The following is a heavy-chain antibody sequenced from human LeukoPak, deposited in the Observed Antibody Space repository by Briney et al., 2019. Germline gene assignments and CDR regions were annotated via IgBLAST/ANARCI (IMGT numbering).Heavy chain of an antibody. CDR2: ISWDGGST. CDR1: GFTFDDYA. J-gene: IGHJ1*01. V-gene: IGHV3-43D*03. Sequence: GGSLRLSCAASGFTFDDYAMHWVRQAPGKGLEWVSLISWDGGSTYYADSVKGRFTISRDNSKNSLYLQMNSLRAEDTALYYCAKDTDSEYSSSWYGVFQHWGQGTLVTVSS. D-gene: IGHD6-13*01. CDR3: AKDTDSEYSSSWYGVFQH.